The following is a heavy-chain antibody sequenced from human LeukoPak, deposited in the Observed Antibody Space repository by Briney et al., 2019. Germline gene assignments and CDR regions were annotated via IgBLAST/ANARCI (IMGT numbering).Heavy chain of an antibody. CDR1: GFTFSSYS. Sequence: GGSLRLSCAASGFTFSSYSMNWVRQAPGKGLEWVSYISSSSSTIYYAESVKGRFTISRDNAKNSLYLQMNSLRAEDTAVYYCAREAPNTMWHFDAFDIWGQGTMVTVSS. V-gene: IGHV3-48*01. D-gene: IGHD3-3*02. CDR3: AREAPNTMWHFDAFDI. J-gene: IGHJ3*02. CDR2: ISSSSSTI.